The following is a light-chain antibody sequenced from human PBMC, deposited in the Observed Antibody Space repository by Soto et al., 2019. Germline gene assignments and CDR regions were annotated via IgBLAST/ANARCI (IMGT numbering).Light chain of an antibody. CDR3: KSYAGSNTYV. J-gene: IGLJ1*01. V-gene: IGLV2-8*01. CDR1: KNDIGVYDF. CDR2: EVV. Sequence: QSALTQPPSASGSPGQSVTISCTGTKNDIGVYDFVSWYQHPPGKAPRLIIYEVVQRPSGVPDRFSGSKSGNTASLTVSGLQAEDEADYFCKSYAGSNTYVFGSGTKLTVL.